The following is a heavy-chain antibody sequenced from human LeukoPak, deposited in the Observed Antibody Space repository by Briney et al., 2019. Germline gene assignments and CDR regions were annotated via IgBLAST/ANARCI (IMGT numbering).Heavy chain of an antibody. CDR1: GYTFTSYG. Sequence: ASVTLSCKASGYTFTSYGISWVRQAPGQGLEWMGWISAYNGNTNYAQKLQGRVTMTTDTSTSTAYMELRSLRSDDTAVYYCARPYYYDSTGYYQYYFDYWGQGTLVTVSS. V-gene: IGHV1-18*01. CDR2: ISAYNGNT. D-gene: IGHD3-22*01. CDR3: ARPYYYDSTGYYQYYFDY. J-gene: IGHJ4*02.